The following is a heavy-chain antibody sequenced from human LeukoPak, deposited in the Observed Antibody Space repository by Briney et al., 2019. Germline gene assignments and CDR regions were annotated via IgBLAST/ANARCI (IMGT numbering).Heavy chain of an antibody. D-gene: IGHD3-9*01. CDR2: IHYSGST. V-gene: IGHV4-39*07. CDR3: ARGRVLRYFDWLPRPANWFDP. J-gene: IGHJ5*02. Sequence: SETLSLTCTVSGGSISSSSYYWGWIRQPPGKGLECIGSIHYSGSTYYNPSLKSRVTISVDTSKNQFSLKLSSVTAADTAVYYCARGRVLRYFDWLPRPANWFDPWGQGTLVTVSS. CDR1: GGSISSSSYY.